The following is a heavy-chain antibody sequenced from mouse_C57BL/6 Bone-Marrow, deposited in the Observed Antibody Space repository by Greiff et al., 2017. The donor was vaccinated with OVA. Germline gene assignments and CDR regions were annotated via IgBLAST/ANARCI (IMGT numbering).Heavy chain of an antibody. CDR1: GYTFTSYW. V-gene: IGHV1-50*01. CDR2: IDPSDSYT. CDR3: ARGLYYDYDGWFAY. J-gene: IGHJ3*01. D-gene: IGHD2-4*01. Sequence: QVQLQQPGAELVKPGASVKLSCKASGYTFTSYWMQWVKQRPGQGLEWIGEIDPSDSYTTYNQKFKGKATLTVDTSSRTAYMQLSSLTSEDSAVYDCARGLYYDYDGWFAYWGQGTLVTVSA.